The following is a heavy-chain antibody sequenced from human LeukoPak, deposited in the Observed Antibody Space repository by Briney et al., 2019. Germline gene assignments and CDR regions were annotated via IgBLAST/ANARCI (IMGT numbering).Heavy chain of an antibody. CDR2: IWYDGSNK. Sequence: GGSLRLSCAASGFTFGSYGMHWVRQAPGKGLEWVAVIWYDGSNKYYADSVKGRFTISRDNSKNTLYLQMNCLRAEDTAVYYCARGPYYDSSGYLIALDYWGQGTLVTVSS. CDR3: ARGPYYDSSGYLIALDY. J-gene: IGHJ4*02. V-gene: IGHV3-33*01. CDR1: GFTFGSYG. D-gene: IGHD3-22*01.